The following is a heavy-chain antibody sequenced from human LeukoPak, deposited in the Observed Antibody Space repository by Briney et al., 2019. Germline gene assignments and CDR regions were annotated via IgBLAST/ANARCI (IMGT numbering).Heavy chain of an antibody. CDR1: GYTFTGYY. V-gene: IGHV1-2*02. CDR2: INPNSGGT. CDR3: AREYSSGQYYFDY. J-gene: IGHJ4*02. D-gene: IGHD6-19*01. Sequence: ASVKVSCKASGYTFTGYYMHWVRQAPGQGLEWMGWINPNSGGTNYAQKSQGRVTMTRDTSISTAYMELSRLRSDDTAVYYCAREYSSGQYYFDYWGQGTLVTVSS.